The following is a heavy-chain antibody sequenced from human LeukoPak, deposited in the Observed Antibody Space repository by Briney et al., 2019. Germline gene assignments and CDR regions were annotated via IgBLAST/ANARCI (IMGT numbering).Heavy chain of an antibody. D-gene: IGHD6-19*01. CDR2: ITTSSTYI. J-gene: IGHJ4*02. CDR3: ARGKYSSGWFDY. V-gene: IGHV3-21*01. Sequence: GGSLRLSCAASGFTFSSYSMSWVRQAPGKGLEWVSSITTSSTYISYADSVKGRFTISRDNAKNSLYLRMNSLRAEDTAVYYCARGKYSSGWFDYWGQGTLVTVSS. CDR1: GFTFSSYS.